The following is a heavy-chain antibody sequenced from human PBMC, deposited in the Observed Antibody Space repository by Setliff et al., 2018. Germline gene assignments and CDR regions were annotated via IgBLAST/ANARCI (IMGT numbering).Heavy chain of an antibody. CDR2: IYYSGST. V-gene: IGHV4-39*07. CDR3: ARRATYYNFWSGYYDY. Sequence: PSETLSLTCTVSGGSISSSSYYWGWIGQPPGKGLEWIGSIYYSGSTYYNPSLKSRVTISVDTSKNQFSLKLSSVTAADTAVYYCARRATYYNFWSGYYDYWGQGTLVTVSS. D-gene: IGHD3-3*01. J-gene: IGHJ4*02. CDR1: GGSISSSSYY.